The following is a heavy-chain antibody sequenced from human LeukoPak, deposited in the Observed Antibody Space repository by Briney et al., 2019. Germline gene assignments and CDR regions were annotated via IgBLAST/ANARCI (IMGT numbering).Heavy chain of an antibody. Sequence: SETLSLTCTVSGGSVSSGSYYWSWTRQPPGKGLEWIGYIYYSGSTNYNPSLKSRVTISVDTSKNQFSLKLSSVTAADTAVYYCARDMVRGPLDYWGQGTLVTVSS. J-gene: IGHJ4*02. D-gene: IGHD3-10*01. V-gene: IGHV4-61*01. CDR1: GGSVSSGSYY. CDR3: ARDMVRGPLDY. CDR2: IYYSGST.